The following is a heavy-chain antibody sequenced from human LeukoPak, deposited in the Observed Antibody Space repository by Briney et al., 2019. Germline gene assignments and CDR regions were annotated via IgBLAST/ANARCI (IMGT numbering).Heavy chain of an antibody. CDR2: IYHSGST. Sequence: SGTLSLTCAVSGGSISSSDWWSWVRQPPGKGLEWIGEIYHSGSTNNNPSLKSRVTISVDKSKNQFSLKLSSVTAADTAVYYCARTSIAALNWFDPWGQGTLVTVSS. V-gene: IGHV4-4*02. J-gene: IGHJ5*02. D-gene: IGHD6-6*01. CDR3: ARTSIAALNWFDP. CDR1: GGSISSSDW.